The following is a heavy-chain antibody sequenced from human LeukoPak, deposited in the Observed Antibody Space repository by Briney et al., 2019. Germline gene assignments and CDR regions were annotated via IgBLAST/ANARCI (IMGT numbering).Heavy chain of an antibody. J-gene: IGHJ5*02. V-gene: IGHV3-11*01. Sequence: GGSLRLSCAAFGFTFSDYYMSWIRQAPGKGLEWVSYISSSGSTIYYADSVKGRFTISRDNAKNSLYLQMNSLRAEDTAVYYCARGHYDILNWFDPWGQGTLVTVSS. D-gene: IGHD3-9*01. CDR3: ARGHYDILNWFDP. CDR1: GFTFSDYY. CDR2: ISSSGSTI.